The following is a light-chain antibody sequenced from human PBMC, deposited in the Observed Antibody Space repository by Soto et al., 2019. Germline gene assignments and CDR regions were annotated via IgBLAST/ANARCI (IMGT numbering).Light chain of an antibody. V-gene: IGKV1-39*01. J-gene: IGKJ1*01. CDR3: QQSYSTPRT. CDR2: AAS. CDR1: QSISSY. Sequence: DIQMTQSPSTVSASVGDRVRLTCRAGQSISSYLNWYQQKPGKAPKLLIYAASSLQSGVPSRFSGSGSGTHFTLTISSLQPEDFATYYCQQSYSTPRTFGQGTKVDIK.